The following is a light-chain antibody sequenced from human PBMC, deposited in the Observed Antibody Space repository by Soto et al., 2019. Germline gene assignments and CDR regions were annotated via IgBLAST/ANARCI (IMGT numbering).Light chain of an antibody. J-gene: IGKJ5*01. V-gene: IGKV3-20*01. Sequence: EIVLTQSPGTLSLSPGERATLSCRASQSVSSSYLAWYQQKPGQAPRFLIYGASSRATGIPDRVSGSGSGTDFTLTISRLEPEDFAVYYCQQYGSSPPITFGQGTRLEIK. CDR3: QQYGSSPPIT. CDR2: GAS. CDR1: QSVSSSY.